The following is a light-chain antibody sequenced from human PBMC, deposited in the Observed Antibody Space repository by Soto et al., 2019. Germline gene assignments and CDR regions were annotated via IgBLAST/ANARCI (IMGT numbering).Light chain of an antibody. CDR1: QSISIN. Sequence: EIVLTQSPATLSLSPGERVTLSCRASQSISINLAWYQHKPGQAPRLLVYGASSRATGISDRFSGSGSGTDFTLTISRLEPEDFAVYYCQHYVSPPITFGQGTRLEIK. J-gene: IGKJ5*01. CDR2: GAS. CDR3: QHYVSPPIT. V-gene: IGKV3-20*01.